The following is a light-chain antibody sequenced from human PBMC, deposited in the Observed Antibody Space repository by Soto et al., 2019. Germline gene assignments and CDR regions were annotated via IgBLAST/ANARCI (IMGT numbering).Light chain of an antibody. V-gene: IGLV2-14*01. CDR1: SSDIGAYDY. J-gene: IGLJ1*01. CDR3: SSHAGSSAFDV. Sequence: QSVLTQPASVSGSPGQSITISCTGTSSDIGAYDYVSWYQQYPGRVPKLLSHEVTNRPSGVSDRFSGSKSGNTASLTISGLQTEDEADYYCSSHAGSSAFDVFGTGTKLTVL. CDR2: EVT.